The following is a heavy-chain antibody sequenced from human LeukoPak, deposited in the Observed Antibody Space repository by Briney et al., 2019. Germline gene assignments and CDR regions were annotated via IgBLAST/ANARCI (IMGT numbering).Heavy chain of an antibody. Sequence: ASVKVSCKASGGTFSSYAISWVRRAPGQGLEWMGGIIPIFGTANYAQKFQDRVTMTRDTSTSTIYMELSSLTSEDRAVYYCTREGRTDYGASSSFDIWGQGTMVTV. CDR3: TREGRTDYGASSSFDI. CDR1: GGTFSSYA. V-gene: IGHV1-69*05. D-gene: IGHD4-17*01. CDR2: IIPIFGTA. J-gene: IGHJ3*02.